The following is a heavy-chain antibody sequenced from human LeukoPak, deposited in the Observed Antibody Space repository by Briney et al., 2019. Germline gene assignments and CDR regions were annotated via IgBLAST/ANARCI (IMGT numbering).Heavy chain of an antibody. D-gene: IGHD3-22*01. CDR3: ESVSSVITRCFDY. J-gene: IGHJ4*02. CDR2: TYDSGRT. CDR1: AGSMTYYD. Sequence: PSETLSLTWTVAAGSMTYYDWAWIRQPPGKTLELIGYTYDSGRTDYNPSLNDRVSMSVDRSRSTNQFSLTLSSVTAAATAVYSCESVSSVITRCFDYWGQGILVTVSS. V-gene: IGHV4-59*01.